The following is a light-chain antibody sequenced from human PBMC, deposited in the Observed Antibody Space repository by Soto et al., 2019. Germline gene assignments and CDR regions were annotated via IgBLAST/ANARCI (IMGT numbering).Light chain of an antibody. J-gene: IGKJ5*01. CDR1: QTIKRSS. CDR3: QQYMNWPT. CDR2: GAS. Sequence: EIVMTQSPATLSVSPWEVATLSCRASQTIKRSSLAWYQQKPGQPPRLLIFGASTRVAGIPARFSGSGSGTEFSLTISSLQSEDFAVYYCQQYMNWPTFGQGTRLEIK. V-gene: IGKV3-15*01.